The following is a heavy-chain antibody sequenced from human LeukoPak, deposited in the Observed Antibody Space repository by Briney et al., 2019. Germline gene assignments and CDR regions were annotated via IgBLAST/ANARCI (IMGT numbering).Heavy chain of an antibody. CDR1: GYTFTTYD. J-gene: IGHJ6*02. CDR3: ARTYYYDSADFRILYGMDV. V-gene: IGHV1-8*01. CDR2: MDPNSGNT. D-gene: IGHD3-22*01. Sequence: ASVKVSCKASGYTFTTYDINWVRQATGQGLEWMGWMDPNSGNTGYAQKFQGRVTMTRNTSIRTAYTELSSLRSEDTAVYYCARTYYYDSADFRILYGMDVWGQGTTVTVSS.